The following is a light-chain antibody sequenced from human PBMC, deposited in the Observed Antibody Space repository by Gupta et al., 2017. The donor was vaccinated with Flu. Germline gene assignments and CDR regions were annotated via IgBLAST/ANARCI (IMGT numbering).Light chain of an antibody. CDR3: QSADNTGTIL. Sequence: SYELTQPPSVSVSPGQTARIPCSGDELPRRYAYWYQQKPGQAPVLMIYKDTERRSGTPERFAGSGSGTTVTLTISGVQAEDEAYYHCQSADNTGTILFGGGTRLTVL. CDR2: KDT. V-gene: IGLV3-25*02. CDR1: ELPRRY. J-gene: IGLJ2*01.